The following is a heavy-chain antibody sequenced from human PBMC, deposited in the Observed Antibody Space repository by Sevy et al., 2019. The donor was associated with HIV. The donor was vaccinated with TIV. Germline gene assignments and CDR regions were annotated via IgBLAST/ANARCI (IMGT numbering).Heavy chain of an antibody. CDR1: GYTFTGYY. J-gene: IGHJ5*02. V-gene: IGHV1-2*02. CDR3: AGERITMVRGVPGP. Sequence: ASVKVSCKASGYTFTGYYMHWVRQAPGQGLEWMGWINPNSGGTNYAQKFQGRVTMTRDTSLSTAYMELSRLRSDDTAVDYCAGERITMVRGVPGPWGQGTLVTVSS. D-gene: IGHD3-10*01. CDR2: INPNSGGT.